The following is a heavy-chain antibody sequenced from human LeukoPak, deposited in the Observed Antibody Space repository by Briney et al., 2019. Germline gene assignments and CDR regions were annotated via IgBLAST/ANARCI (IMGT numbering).Heavy chain of an antibody. J-gene: IGHJ4*02. CDR3: ARVDGSGSYPD. D-gene: IGHD3-10*01. CDR1: GSTFSSYD. V-gene: IGHV3-13*01. Sequence: GGSLRLSCAASGSTFSSYDMHWVRQATGKGLEWVSAIGTAGDTYYPGSVKGRFTISRENAKNSLYLQMNSLRAGDTAVYYCARVDGSGSYPDWGQGTLVTVSS. CDR2: IGTAGDT.